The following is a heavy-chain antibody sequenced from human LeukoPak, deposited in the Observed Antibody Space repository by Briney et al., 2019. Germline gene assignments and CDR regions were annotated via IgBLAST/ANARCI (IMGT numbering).Heavy chain of an antibody. V-gene: IGHV1-24*01. CDR3: ATHLDRSYYYFDF. CDR1: GYGLSILS. CDR2: IDPQDGQT. Sequence: GASVKVSSTLSGYGLSILSIHWVRQAPGEGLKWVGGIDPQDGQTIYAQPFHGRATISEDTFSDTAYLELNSLRSEDTALYYCATHLDRSYYYFDFWGQGTLVIVSS. D-gene: IGHD3-10*01. J-gene: IGHJ4*02.